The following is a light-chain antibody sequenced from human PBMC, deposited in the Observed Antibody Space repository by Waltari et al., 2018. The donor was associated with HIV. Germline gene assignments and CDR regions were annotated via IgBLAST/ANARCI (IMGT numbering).Light chain of an antibody. J-gene: IGLJ3*02. Sequence: QSALTQPRSVSGSPGQSVTISCTGTSSDVGGYNYVSWYQQHPGKAPKLMTYDVSKRPSGVPDRFSGSKSGNTASLTISGLQAEDEADYYCCSYAGSYTFGWVFGGGTKLTVL. CDR3: CSYAGSYTFGWV. CDR1: SSDVGGYNY. V-gene: IGLV2-11*01. CDR2: DVS.